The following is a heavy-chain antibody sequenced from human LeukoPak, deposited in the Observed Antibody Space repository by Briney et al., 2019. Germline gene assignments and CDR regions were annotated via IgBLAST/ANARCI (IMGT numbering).Heavy chain of an antibody. CDR3: ARDPPPPHDALDI. Sequence: GGSLTLSCAAPGFSFSNSYMTWVRQAPGKGLEWVATIKEDGTNKYYVDSVKGRFTISRDNAKNSLYLQINSLRAEDTAVYYCARDPPPPHDALDIWGQGTMVTVSS. CDR2: IKEDGTNK. CDR1: GFSFSNSY. J-gene: IGHJ3*02. V-gene: IGHV3-7*01.